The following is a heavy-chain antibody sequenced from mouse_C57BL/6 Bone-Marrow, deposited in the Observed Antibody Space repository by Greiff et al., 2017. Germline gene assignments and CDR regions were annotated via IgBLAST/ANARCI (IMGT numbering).Heavy chain of an antibody. CDR3: AYDYDKGGHYYAMDY. V-gene: IGHV1-50*01. J-gene: IGHJ4*01. D-gene: IGHD2-4*01. CDR2: IDPSDSYT. Sequence: QVQLQQPGAELVKPGASVKLSCKASGYTFTSYWMKWVKQRPGQGLEWIGEIDPSDSYTNYNQKFKGKATLTVDTSSSPAYMQLSSLTSEDSAVYYCAYDYDKGGHYYAMDYWGQGTSVTVSS. CDR1: GYTFTSYW.